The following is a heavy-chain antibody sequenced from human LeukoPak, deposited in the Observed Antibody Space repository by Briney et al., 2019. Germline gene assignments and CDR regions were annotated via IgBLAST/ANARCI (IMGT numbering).Heavy chain of an antibody. Sequence: GGSLRLSCAASGFTFDDYAMHWVRQAPGKGLEWVSGISWNSGSIGYADSVKGRFTISRDNSKNTLYLQMNSLRAEDTAVYYCASPQGHYYCYYGMDVWGQGTTVTVSS. CDR3: ASPQGHYYCYYGMDV. V-gene: IGHV3-9*01. CDR1: GFTFDDYA. J-gene: IGHJ6*02. CDR2: ISWNSGSI.